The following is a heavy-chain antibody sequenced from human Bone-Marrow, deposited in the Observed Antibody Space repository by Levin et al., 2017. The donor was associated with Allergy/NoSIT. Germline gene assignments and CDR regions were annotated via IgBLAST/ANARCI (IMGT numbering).Heavy chain of an antibody. CDR2: ISSSGSTI. D-gene: IGHD5-18*01. J-gene: IGHJ6*02. CDR1: GFTFSDYY. CDR3: ARGGGYSYGRRNYYYYYGMDV. V-gene: IGHV3-11*01. Sequence: LSLTCAASGFTFSDYYMSWIRQAPGKGLEWVSYISSSGSTIYYADSVKGRFTISRDNAKNSLYLQMNSLRAEDTAVYYCARGGGYSYGRRNYYYYYGMDVWGQGTTVTVSS.